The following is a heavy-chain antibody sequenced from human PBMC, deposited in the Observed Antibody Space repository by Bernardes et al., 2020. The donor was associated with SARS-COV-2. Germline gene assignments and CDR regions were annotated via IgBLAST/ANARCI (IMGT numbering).Heavy chain of an antibody. Sequence: ASVKVSCKVSGYTLTELSMHWVRQAPGKGLEWMGGFDPEDGETIYAQKFQGRVTMTEDTSTDTAYMELSSLRSEDTAVYYCATGPARAAASTNWFDPWGQGTLVTVSS. J-gene: IGHJ5*02. CDR3: ATGPARAAASTNWFDP. CDR2: FDPEDGET. V-gene: IGHV1-24*01. CDR1: GYTLTELS. D-gene: IGHD6-13*01.